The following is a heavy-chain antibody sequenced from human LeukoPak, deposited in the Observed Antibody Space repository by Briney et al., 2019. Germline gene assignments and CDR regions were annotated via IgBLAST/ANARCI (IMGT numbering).Heavy chain of an antibody. D-gene: IGHD2-2*01. V-gene: IGHV3-74*01. Sequence: GGSLRLSCAASGFTFSRHWMHWVRHAPGKGLVWISRINSDASDTNYADFVKGRFTISRDNAKNTVYLQINSLRDEDTAVYYCARICSSTDCLIPDWGQGTLVTVSS. J-gene: IGHJ4*02. CDR3: ARICSSTDCLIPD. CDR1: GFTFSRHW. CDR2: INSDASDT.